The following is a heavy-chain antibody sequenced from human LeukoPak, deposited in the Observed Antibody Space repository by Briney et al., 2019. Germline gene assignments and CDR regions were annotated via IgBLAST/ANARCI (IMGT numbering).Heavy chain of an antibody. CDR2: IYHSGST. CDR3: ARDGDYYDSSGSTDY. V-gene: IGHV4-38-2*02. CDR1: GYSISSGYY. Sequence: SETLSLTCTVSGYSISSGYYWGWIRQPPGKGLEWIGSIYHSGSTYYNPSLKSRVTISVDTSKNQFSLKLSSVTAADTAVYYCARDGDYYDSSGSTDYWGQGTLVTVSS. J-gene: IGHJ4*02. D-gene: IGHD3-22*01.